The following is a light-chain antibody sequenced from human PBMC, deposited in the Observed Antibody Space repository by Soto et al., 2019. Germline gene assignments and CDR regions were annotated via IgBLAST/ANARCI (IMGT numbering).Light chain of an antibody. CDR3: SSYRKTTFPHVV. Sequence: QSVLTQPASVSGSSGQSITISCTGTSSDIGADDFVSWYQHHPDKTPKLIIFEVTYRPTGISHRFSASKSGNTASLTISGLEAEDEAFYYCSSYRKTTFPHVVFGGGTKVTVL. J-gene: IGLJ2*01. CDR1: SSDIGADDF. V-gene: IGLV2-14*01. CDR2: EVT.